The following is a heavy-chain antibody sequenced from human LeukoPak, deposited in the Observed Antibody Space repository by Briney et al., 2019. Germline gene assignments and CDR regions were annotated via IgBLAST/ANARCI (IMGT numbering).Heavy chain of an antibody. CDR1: GGSISSSY. Sequence: SETLSLTCTVSGGSISSSYWRWIRPPQGKGLEWIGSIYYSRNTYYHPFLKSRVTISGDTYKNQYSLKLRSVTAADTAVYYCASPGLLTPVTSRGGGDAFDIWGQGTMVTVSS. CDR3: ASPGLLTPVTSRGGGDAFDI. J-gene: IGHJ3*02. CDR2: IYYSRNT. D-gene: IGHD4-17*01. V-gene: IGHV4-59*05.